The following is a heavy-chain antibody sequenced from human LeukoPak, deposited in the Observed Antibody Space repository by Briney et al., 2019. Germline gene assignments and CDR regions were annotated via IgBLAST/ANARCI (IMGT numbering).Heavy chain of an antibody. CDR2: ISGNGRYT. Sequence: GGSLRLSCAASGFPFSSYGMSWVRQAPGKGLELVSSISGNGRYTYYADSVKGRFSISRDNSKNTLYLQMNSLRDDDTAVYYCAKDLYLVSYDYVWGEWGQGTLVTVSS. CDR3: AKDLYLVSYDYVWGE. J-gene: IGHJ4*02. D-gene: IGHD3-16*01. V-gene: IGHV3-23*01. CDR1: GFPFSSYG.